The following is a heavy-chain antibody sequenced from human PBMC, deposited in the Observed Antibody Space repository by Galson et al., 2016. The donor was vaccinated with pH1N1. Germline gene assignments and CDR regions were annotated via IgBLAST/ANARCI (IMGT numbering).Heavy chain of an antibody. J-gene: IGHJ6*02. V-gene: IGHV5-51*03. CDR1: GYSFTSYW. Sequence: QSGAEVKKPGESLKISCRGSGYSFTSYWIAWVRQKPGKGLEWMGIVYPGDSDTRYSPSFQGLVTISVDKSISTAYLQWGSLKASDTAMYFCARGSPFGIFFGMDVWGQGTTVTVAS. CDR2: VYPGDSDT. D-gene: IGHD3-16*01. CDR3: ARGSPFGIFFGMDV.